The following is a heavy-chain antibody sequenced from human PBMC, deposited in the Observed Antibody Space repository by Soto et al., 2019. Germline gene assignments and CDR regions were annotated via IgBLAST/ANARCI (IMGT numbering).Heavy chain of an antibody. CDR3: ARDSRSGYYLEY. D-gene: IGHD3-22*01. J-gene: IGHJ4*02. CDR1: GDSISSGGYS. Sequence: QLQLQESGSGLVKPSQTLSLTCAVSGDSISSGGYSWNWIRQPPGKGLEWIGYSYHSGGADYNPSLTSGVTITVDCSNHQFSLKLTSVTAADTAMYYCARDSRSGYYLEYWGQGTLVTVSS. V-gene: IGHV4-30-2*01. CDR2: SYHSGGA.